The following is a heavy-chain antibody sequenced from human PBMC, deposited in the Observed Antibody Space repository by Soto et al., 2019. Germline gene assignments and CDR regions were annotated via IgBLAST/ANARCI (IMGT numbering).Heavy chain of an antibody. CDR2: IRSKANSYAT. CDR3: TRLISRGGGAGLPNYYYGMDV. D-gene: IGHD4-17*01. CDR1: GFTFSGSA. V-gene: IGHV3-73*01. Sequence: PGGSLRLSCAASGFTFSGSAMHWVRQASGKGLEWVGRIRSKANSYATAYAASVKGRFTISRDDSKNTAYLQMNSLKTEDTAVYYCTRLISRGGGAGLPNYYYGMDVWGQGTTVTVSS. J-gene: IGHJ6*02.